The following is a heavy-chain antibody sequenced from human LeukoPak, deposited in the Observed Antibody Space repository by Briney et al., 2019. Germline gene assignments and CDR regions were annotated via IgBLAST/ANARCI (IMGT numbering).Heavy chain of an antibody. CDR3: ASLDSSGRSAADY. J-gene: IGHJ4*02. V-gene: IGHV4-39*07. Sequence: PSETLSLTCTVSGGSISSGSYYWSWIRQPPGKGLEWIGEINHSGSTNYNPSLKSRVNISVDTSKNQFSLKLSSVTAADTAVYYCASLDSSGRSAADYWGQGTLVTVSS. CDR1: GGSISSGSYY. D-gene: IGHD3-22*01. CDR2: INHSGST.